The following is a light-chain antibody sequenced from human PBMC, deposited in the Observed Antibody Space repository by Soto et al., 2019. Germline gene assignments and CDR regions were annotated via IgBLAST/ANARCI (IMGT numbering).Light chain of an antibody. V-gene: IGKV3-15*01. Sequence: EIVLTQSPGTLSLSPGERATVSCRASQSVSSCYLAWYQQKPGQAPRLLSYGASTRATGIPARFSGSGSGTEFTLTISSLQSEDFAVYYCQQYNNWPPITFGGGTKVDI. CDR2: GAS. CDR1: QSVSSCY. CDR3: QQYNNWPPIT. J-gene: IGKJ4*01.